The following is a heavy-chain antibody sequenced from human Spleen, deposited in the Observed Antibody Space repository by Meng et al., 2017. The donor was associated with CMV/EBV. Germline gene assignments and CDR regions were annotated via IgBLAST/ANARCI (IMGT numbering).Heavy chain of an antibody. D-gene: IGHD3-16*01. J-gene: IGHJ4*02. Sequence: GGSLRLSCAASGFTFSSYAMHWVRQAPGKGLEWLAVMWYDGSNKYYTDSVKGRFTISRDNSKNALYLQMSSLRAEDTAVYYCAKRGLWQGVFDYFDFWGQGTLVTVSS. V-gene: IGHV3-33*06. CDR3: AKRGLWQGVFDYFDF. CDR1: GFTFSSYA. CDR2: MWYDGSNK.